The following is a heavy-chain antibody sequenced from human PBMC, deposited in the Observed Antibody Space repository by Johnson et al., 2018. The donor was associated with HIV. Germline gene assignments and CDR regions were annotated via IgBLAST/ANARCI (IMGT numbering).Heavy chain of an antibody. Sequence: DVQVVESGGGVVQPGRSLRLSCAASGFTFSSYAIHWVRQAPGKGLEWVSGINWNGGSTGYADSVKGRFTISRDNAKKSLYLQMNSLRAEDTALYYCARDRPHYYDSDAFDIWGQGTMVTVSS. CDR2: INWNGGST. CDR1: GFTFSSYA. J-gene: IGHJ3*02. V-gene: IGHV3-20*04. CDR3: ARDRPHYYDSDAFDI. D-gene: IGHD3-22*01.